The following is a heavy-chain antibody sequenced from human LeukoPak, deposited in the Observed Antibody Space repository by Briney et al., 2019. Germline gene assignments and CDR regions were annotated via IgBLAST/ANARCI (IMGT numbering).Heavy chain of an antibody. V-gene: IGHV4-34*01. CDR3: ARGSYDYVWGSYRSYYFDY. Sequence: PSETLFLTCAVYGGSFSGYYWSWIRQPPGKGLEWIGEINHSGSTNYNPSLKSRVTISVDTSKNQFSLKLSSVTAADTAVYYCARGSYDYVWGSYRSYYFDYWGQGTLVTVSS. D-gene: IGHD3-16*02. J-gene: IGHJ4*02. CDR1: GGSFSGYY. CDR2: INHSGST.